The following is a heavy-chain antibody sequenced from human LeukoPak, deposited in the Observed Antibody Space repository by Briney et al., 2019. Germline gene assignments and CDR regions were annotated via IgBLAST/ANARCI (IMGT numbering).Heavy chain of an antibody. CDR3: AKGEERITIFGVVITRPFDY. J-gene: IGHJ4*02. V-gene: IGHV4-61*02. CDR2: IYTSGST. Sequence: TSQTLSLTCTVSGGSISSGSYYWSWIRQPAGKGLEWIGRIYTSGSTNYNPSLKSRVTISVDTSKNQFSLKLSSVTAADTAVYYCAKGEERITIFGVVITRPFDYWGQGTLVTVSS. D-gene: IGHD3-3*01. CDR1: GGSISSGSYY.